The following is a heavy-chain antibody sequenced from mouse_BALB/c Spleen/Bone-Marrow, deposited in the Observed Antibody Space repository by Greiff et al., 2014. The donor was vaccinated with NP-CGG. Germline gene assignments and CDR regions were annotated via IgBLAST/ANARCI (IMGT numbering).Heavy chain of an antibody. V-gene: IGHV4-1*02. Sequence: DVMLVESGGGLVQPGGSLTLSCAASGFDFFRYWMNWVRQAPGKGLEWIGEIHPVSSTINYTPSLKDKFIISRDNAKDTLYLQMSKVTSEDTALYYCTRCFATHFDYWGQGTSLTVSS. CDR1: GFDFFRYW. CDR3: TRCFATHFDY. J-gene: IGHJ2*03. CDR2: IHPVSSTI.